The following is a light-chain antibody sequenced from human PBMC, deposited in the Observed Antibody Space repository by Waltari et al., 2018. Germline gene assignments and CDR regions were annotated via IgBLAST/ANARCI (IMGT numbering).Light chain of an antibody. V-gene: IGLV1-40*01. Sequence: QSILTQPTSVSGAPGQRVTISCTGSSSNIGAGHDVHWYQAFPGTAPKLLIYGNNNRAPGVPDRFPGSKSGSSASLAINGLQAEDEADYYCQSFDSNVRGGVVFGGGTKVTVL. CDR1: SSNIGAGHD. J-gene: IGLJ3*02. CDR3: QSFDSNVRGGVV. CDR2: GNN.